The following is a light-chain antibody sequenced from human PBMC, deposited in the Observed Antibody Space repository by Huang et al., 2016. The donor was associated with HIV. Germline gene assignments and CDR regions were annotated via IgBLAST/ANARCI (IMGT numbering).Light chain of an antibody. V-gene: IGKV1-39*01. J-gene: IGKJ3*01. CDR3: QQSYSTFRVT. CDR2: AAS. CDR1: QSISNF. Sequence: DIHMTQSPSSLSASVGDRVTITCRASQSISNFLNWYQQKPGKAPKLLIYAASNLQSGVPSRFSGSGSGTDFTITISSLQPEDFATYYCQQSYSTFRVTFGPGTKVDIK.